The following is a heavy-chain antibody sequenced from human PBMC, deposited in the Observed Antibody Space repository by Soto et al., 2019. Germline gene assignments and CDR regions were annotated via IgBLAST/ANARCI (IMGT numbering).Heavy chain of an antibody. V-gene: IGHV3-23*01. Sequence: EVQLLESGGGLVQPGGSLRLSCAASGFTFNNYAMNWVRQAPGKGLEWVSGISGSGGSTSYADSVKGRFTISRDISKSTLYLQMNSLRAEDTAVYYCAKAGYSSGYTMFDYWGQGTLVTVSS. CDR3: AKAGYSSGYTMFDY. J-gene: IGHJ4*02. CDR2: ISGSGGST. D-gene: IGHD6-19*01. CDR1: GFTFNNYA.